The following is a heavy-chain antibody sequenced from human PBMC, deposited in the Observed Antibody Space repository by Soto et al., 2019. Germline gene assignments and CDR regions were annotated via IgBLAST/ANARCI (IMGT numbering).Heavy chain of an antibody. J-gene: IGHJ6*02. Sequence: SETLSLTCTVSGGSVSSGSYFWSWIRQPPGKRLEWLGYIYYTGNTNYNPYLKSRVTMSLDTSKNRFSLRLSSVTAADAAVYYCARDRAGTTASYNGMDVWGRGSTVTVSS. CDR3: ARDRAGTTASYNGMDV. CDR1: GGSVSSGSYF. V-gene: IGHV4-61*01. CDR2: IYYTGNT. D-gene: IGHD1-1*01.